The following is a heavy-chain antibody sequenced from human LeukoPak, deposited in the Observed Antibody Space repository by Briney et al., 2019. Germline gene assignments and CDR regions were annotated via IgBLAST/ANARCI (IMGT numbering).Heavy chain of an antibody. CDR3: ARDSGVYFDY. J-gene: IGHJ4*02. CDR1: GFTFSSYS. Sequence: GGSLRLSCAASGFTFSSYSVNWVRQAPGKGLEWVSSISSSSSYIYYADSVKGRFTISRDNVKNSLYLQMNSLRAEDTAVYYCARDSGVYFDYWGQGTLVTVSS. CDR2: ISSSSSYI. V-gene: IGHV3-21*01. D-gene: IGHD2-8*01.